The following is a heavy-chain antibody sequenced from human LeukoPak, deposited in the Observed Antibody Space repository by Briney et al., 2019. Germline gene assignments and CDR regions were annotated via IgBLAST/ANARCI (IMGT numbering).Heavy chain of an antibody. J-gene: IGHJ4*02. Sequence: ASVKVSCKASGYTFTSYAMHWVRQAPGQRLEWMGWINAGNGNTKYSQEFQGRVTITRDTSASTAYMELSSLRSDDTAVYYCARGGSGYSSGWYHYFDYWGQGTLVTVSS. V-gene: IGHV1-3*01. CDR2: INAGNGNT. CDR1: GYTFTSYA. CDR3: ARGGSGYSSGWYHYFDY. D-gene: IGHD6-19*01.